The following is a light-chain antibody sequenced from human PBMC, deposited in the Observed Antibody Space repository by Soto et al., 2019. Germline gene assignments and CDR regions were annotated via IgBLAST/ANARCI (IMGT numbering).Light chain of an antibody. CDR3: QKDNSAPLT. J-gene: IGKJ4*01. V-gene: IGKV1-27*01. Sequence: DIQMTQSPSSLSASVGDRVTTSCRASQGIGNYLAWYQQKPGKVPELLMYAASTLQSGVSSRFSGSGSGTDFTLTISSLQPENVATYYCQKDNSAPLTFGGGTKVDIK. CDR2: AAS. CDR1: QGIGNY.